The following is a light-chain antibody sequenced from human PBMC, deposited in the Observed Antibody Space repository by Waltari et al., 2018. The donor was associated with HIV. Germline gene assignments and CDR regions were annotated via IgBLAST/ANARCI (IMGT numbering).Light chain of an antibody. CDR1: QTVNKW. Sequence: DIQLTQSPSTLSTSVGDRVIITCRASQTVNKWLAWYQQKLGRAPRVIIYQSSTLENGVPSRSSDSASGVDFTLTVSILQPEDLETYYCQQYNSLPWTFGQGTRVEV. V-gene: IGKV1-5*03. CDR3: QQYNSLPWT. J-gene: IGKJ1*01. CDR2: QSS.